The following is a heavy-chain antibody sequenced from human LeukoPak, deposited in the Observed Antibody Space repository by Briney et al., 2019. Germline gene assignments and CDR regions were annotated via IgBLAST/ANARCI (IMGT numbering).Heavy chain of an antibody. V-gene: IGHV3-9*01. CDR3: AKANHYGDYLDY. Sequence: GGSLRLSCAASGFTFNDYAMYWVRQAPGKGLEWVSGISWNSGSIGYADSVKGRFTISRDNAKDSLYLQMNSLRAEDTALYYCAKANHYGDYLDYWGQGTLVTVSS. D-gene: IGHD4-17*01. J-gene: IGHJ4*02. CDR1: GFTFNDYA. CDR2: ISWNSGSI.